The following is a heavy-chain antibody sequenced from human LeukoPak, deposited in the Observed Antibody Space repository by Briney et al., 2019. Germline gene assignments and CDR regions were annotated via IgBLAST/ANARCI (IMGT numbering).Heavy chain of an antibody. CDR1: GFTFSTYW. CDR3: ARDLDWILFDY. J-gene: IGHJ4*02. Sequence: GGSLRLSCAASGFTFSTYWMHWVRQGPGKGLGWVARIRPEGTTTAYADSVKGRFTISRDNAKNTLFLQMNSLSAEDTAVYYCARDLDWILFDYWGQGTLVTVSS. CDR2: IRPEGTTT. D-gene: IGHD3-9*01. V-gene: IGHV3-74*03.